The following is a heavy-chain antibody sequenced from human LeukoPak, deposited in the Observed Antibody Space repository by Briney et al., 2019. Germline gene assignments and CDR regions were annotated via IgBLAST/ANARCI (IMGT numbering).Heavy chain of an antibody. D-gene: IGHD3-22*01. Sequence: PGGSLRLSCAASGFTFSSHGMHWVRQAPGKGLECATFKSYNGNNRYYADSVKGRFTISRDNSKNTLSLQMDSLRDEDSGVYYCARWTGADFSGYYDYWGQGTLVTVSS. CDR1: GFTFSSHG. CDR2: KSYNGNNR. CDR3: ARWTGADFSGYYDY. J-gene: IGHJ4*02. V-gene: IGHV3-33*01.